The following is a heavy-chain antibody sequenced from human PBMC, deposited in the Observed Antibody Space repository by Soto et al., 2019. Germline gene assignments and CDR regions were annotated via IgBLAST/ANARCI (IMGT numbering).Heavy chain of an antibody. D-gene: IGHD2-15*01. V-gene: IGHV1-18*04. CDR1: GYTFTTYG. Sequence: QVHLVQSGAEVKKPGASVKVSCKASGYTFTTYGISWVRQAPGQGLEWMGWISTYNGNTNYEQKLQGRVTLTTDTLTSTAYMELRSLRSDDTAVYYCARQGAYCSGGTCYHFDYWGQGTPVTVSS. CDR2: ISTYNGNT. CDR3: ARQGAYCSGGTCYHFDY. J-gene: IGHJ4*02.